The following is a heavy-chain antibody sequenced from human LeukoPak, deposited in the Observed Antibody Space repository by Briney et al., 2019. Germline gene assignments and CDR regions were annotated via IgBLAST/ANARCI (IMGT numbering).Heavy chain of an antibody. Sequence: ASVKASCKASGYTFTSYGISWVRQAPGQGLEWMGWISAYNGNTNYAQKLQGRVTMTTDTSTSTAYMELRSLRSDDTAVYYCARERSVYCGGDCYFGYWGQGTLVTVSS. CDR2: ISAYNGNT. D-gene: IGHD2-21*02. V-gene: IGHV1-18*01. CDR3: ARERSVYCGGDCYFGY. CDR1: GYTFTSYG. J-gene: IGHJ4*02.